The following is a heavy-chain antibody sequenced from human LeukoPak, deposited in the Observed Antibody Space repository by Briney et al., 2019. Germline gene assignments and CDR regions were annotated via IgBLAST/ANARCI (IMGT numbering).Heavy chain of an antibody. CDR3: ARAQYSSRGG. Sequence: GGSLRLSCAASGFTFSNYAMSWVRQAPGKGLEWVSSVSGSGSHTYYADSVKGRFTISRDNSKNTLYLQMNSLRAEDTAVYYCARAQYSSRGGWGQGTLVTVSS. CDR1: GFTFSNYA. V-gene: IGHV3-23*01. D-gene: IGHD6-13*01. J-gene: IGHJ4*02. CDR2: VSGSGSHT.